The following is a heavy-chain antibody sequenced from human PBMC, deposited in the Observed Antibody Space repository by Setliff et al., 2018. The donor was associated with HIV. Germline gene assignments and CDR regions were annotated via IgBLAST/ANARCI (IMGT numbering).Heavy chain of an antibody. Sequence: PGGSLRLSCAGSGFTFSSYWMTWVRQAPGKGLEWVANINQDGSEQNFVDSVTGRFTISRDNAKNSLYLRMNSLRAEDTAIYYCAKGKNWFDFWGQGTLVTVSS. J-gene: IGHJ5*01. CDR1: GFTFSSYW. CDR3: AKGKNWFDF. CDR2: INQDGSEQ. V-gene: IGHV3-7*03.